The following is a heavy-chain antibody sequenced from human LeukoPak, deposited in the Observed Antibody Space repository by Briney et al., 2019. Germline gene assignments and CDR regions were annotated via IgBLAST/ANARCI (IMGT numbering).Heavy chain of an antibody. V-gene: IGHV3-30*18. D-gene: IGHD3-10*01. J-gene: IGHJ5*02. CDR3: ANYGSGSIDISWFDP. Sequence: PGGSLRLSCAASGFTFSSYGMHWVRQAPGKGLEWVAVISYDGSNKYYADSVKGRFTISRDNSKNTLYLQMNSLRAEDTAVYYCANYGSGSIDISWFDPWGQGTLVTVSS. CDR2: ISYDGSNK. CDR1: GFTFSSYG.